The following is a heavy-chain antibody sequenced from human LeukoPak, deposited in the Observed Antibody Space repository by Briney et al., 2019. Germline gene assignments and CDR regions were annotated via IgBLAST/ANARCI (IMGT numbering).Heavy chain of an antibody. CDR1: GGTFSSYA. J-gene: IGHJ3*02. CDR3: ARYSGSYHDAFDI. D-gene: IGHD1-26*01. V-gene: IGHV1-69*06. Sequence: ASVKVSCKASGGTFSSYAISWVRQAPGQGLEWMGGIIPIFGTANYAQKFQGRVTITADKSTSTAYMELSSLRSEDTAVYYCARYSGSYHDAFDIWGQGTMVTVSS. CDR2: IIPIFGTA.